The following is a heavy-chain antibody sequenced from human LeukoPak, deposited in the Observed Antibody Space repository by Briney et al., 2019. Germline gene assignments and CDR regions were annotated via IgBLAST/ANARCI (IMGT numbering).Heavy chain of an antibody. Sequence: PSETLSLTCNVSGGSTRSSSYYWGWIRQSPGKGLEWIGSMYYSGTTYYNPSLKSRVTISEDTSNNQFSLRLSSVTAADTAVYYCARPLYSSGWYSWGQGTLVTVSS. V-gene: IGHV4-39*01. D-gene: IGHD6-19*01. CDR3: ARPLYSSGWYS. CDR1: GGSTRSSSYY. J-gene: IGHJ4*02. CDR2: MYYSGTT.